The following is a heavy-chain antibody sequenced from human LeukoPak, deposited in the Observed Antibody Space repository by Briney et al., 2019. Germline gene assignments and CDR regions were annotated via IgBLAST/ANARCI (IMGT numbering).Heavy chain of an antibody. CDR1: GFTFSTYV. D-gene: IGHD3-10*01. CDR3: ATSWRGFDY. J-gene: IGHJ4*02. CDR2: ISASGGST. V-gene: IGHV3-23*01. Sequence: GGSLRLSCAASGFTFSTYVMSWVRQAPGKGLEWVSAISASGGSTYYADSVKGRFTISRDNSKNTLYLQMNSLRAEDTAVYYCATSWRGFDYWGQGALVTVSS.